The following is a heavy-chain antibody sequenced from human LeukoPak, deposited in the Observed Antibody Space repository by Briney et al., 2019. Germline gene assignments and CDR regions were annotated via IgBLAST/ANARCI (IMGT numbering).Heavy chain of an antibody. J-gene: IGHJ5*02. CDR3: ARDRSSGWYSWFDP. CDR2: INPNSGGT. Sequence: ASVKVSCKASGYTFIDDYIYWVRQAPGQGLEWMGWINPNSGGTKYAQKFQGRVTMTRDTSIRTAYMDLSKLRSDDTAVYYCARDRSSGWYSWFDPWGQGTLVTVSS. D-gene: IGHD6-19*01. V-gene: IGHV1-2*02. CDR1: GYTFIDDY.